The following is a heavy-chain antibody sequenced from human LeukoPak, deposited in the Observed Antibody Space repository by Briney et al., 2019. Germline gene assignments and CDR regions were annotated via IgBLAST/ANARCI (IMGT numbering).Heavy chain of an antibody. CDR1: GFTFSDYY. CDR3: AKGPTMILRE. Sequence: GGSLRLSCTASGFTFSDYYMSWIRQAPGKGLEWLSYISDGTNTIYYADSVKGRFTISRDNAKNSLYLQMNSLRPEDTALYYCAKGPTMILREWGQGTLVTVSS. D-gene: IGHD3-22*01. CDR2: ISDGTNTI. J-gene: IGHJ4*02. V-gene: IGHV3-11*01.